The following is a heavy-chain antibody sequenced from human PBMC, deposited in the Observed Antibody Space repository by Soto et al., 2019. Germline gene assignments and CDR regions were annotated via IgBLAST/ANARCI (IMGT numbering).Heavy chain of an antibody. D-gene: IGHD6-13*01. V-gene: IGHV4-4*02. CDR2: LSHGGDA. CDR1: GVSIDSGYW. J-gene: IGHJ4*02. CDR3: AWSFFWYSVDS. Sequence: QVQLQESGPGLVKPSGTLSLKPSGTLSLTCSVSGVSIDSGYWWGWVRQAPGKDLEWLGDLSHGGDANYHPSLNSRFTRSLDKSRNQFSLSLSLMTSAETATYFWAWSFFWYSVDSLGQGILVTVSS.